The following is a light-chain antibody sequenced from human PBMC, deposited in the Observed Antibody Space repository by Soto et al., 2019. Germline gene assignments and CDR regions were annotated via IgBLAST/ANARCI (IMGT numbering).Light chain of an antibody. CDR3: GTWDSSRSAVV. CDR2: DNS. J-gene: IGLJ2*01. CDR1: SSNIGNNY. V-gene: IGLV1-51*01. Sequence: QSVLTQPPSVSAAPGQKVTISCSGSSSNIGNNYVSWYQHLPGTAPKLLISDNSKRPSGIPDRFSGSKSGTSATLGITGLQTGDEADYYCGTWDSSRSAVVFGGGTKLTVL.